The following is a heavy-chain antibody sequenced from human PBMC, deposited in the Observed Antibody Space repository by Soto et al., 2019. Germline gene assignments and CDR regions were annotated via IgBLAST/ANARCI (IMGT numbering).Heavy chain of an antibody. CDR2: ISYDGSNK. V-gene: IGHV3-30*18. CDR1: GFTFSSYG. Sequence: QVQLVESGGGVVQPGRSLRLSCAASGFTFSSYGMHWVRQAPGKGLEWVAVISYDGSNKYYADSVKGRFTISRDHSKKTLYLQMNSLRAEDTAVYYCAKEGIQLWLNYWFDPWGQGTLVTVSS. CDR3: AKEGIQLWLNYWFDP. D-gene: IGHD5-18*01. J-gene: IGHJ5*02.